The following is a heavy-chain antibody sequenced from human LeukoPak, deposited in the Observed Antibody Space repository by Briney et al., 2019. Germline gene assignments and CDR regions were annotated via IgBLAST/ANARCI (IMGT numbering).Heavy chain of an antibody. Sequence: GGSLRLSCAASGFTFSSYSMNWVRQAPGKGLEWVSSISSSSSYIYYADSVKGRFTISRDNAKNSLYLQMNSLRAEDTAVYYCARDVLNYYGSGSSGYRGQGTLVTVSS. CDR1: GFTFSSYS. CDR3: ARDVLNYYGSGSSGY. CDR2: ISSSSSYI. D-gene: IGHD3-10*01. J-gene: IGHJ4*02. V-gene: IGHV3-21*01.